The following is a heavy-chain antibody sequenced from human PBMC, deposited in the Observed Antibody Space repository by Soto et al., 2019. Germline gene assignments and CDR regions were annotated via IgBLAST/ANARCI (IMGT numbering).Heavy chain of an antibody. CDR1: GGSVSSGNYF. CDR2: IYFSGTT. CDR3: ARQDCGGTTCNDFDS. Sequence: LSLTCTVSGGSVSSGNYFWNWIRQPPGKGLEWIGYIYFSGTTYYNPSLKSRLSMSVDTSKNQFSLRLNSVTAADAAVYYCARQDCGGTTCNDFDSWGQGTQVTVSS. V-gene: IGHV4-30-4*01. D-gene: IGHD2-2*01. J-gene: IGHJ4*02.